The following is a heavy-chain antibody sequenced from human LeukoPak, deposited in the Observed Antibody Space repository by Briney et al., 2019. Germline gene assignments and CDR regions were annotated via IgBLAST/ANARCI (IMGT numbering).Heavy chain of an antibody. CDR3: TTGWARESVAFDI. D-gene: IGHD1-26*01. J-gene: IGHJ4*02. V-gene: IGHV3-15*01. CDR1: GFTFSNAW. Sequence: GGSLRLSCAASGFTFSNAWMSWVRQAPGKGLEWVDHIKSKTDGETTSYATPVKGRFTISRDDSKNTLYLQLNSLRAEDTGLYYCTTGWARESVAFDIWGQGTLVTVSS. CDR2: IKSKTDGETT.